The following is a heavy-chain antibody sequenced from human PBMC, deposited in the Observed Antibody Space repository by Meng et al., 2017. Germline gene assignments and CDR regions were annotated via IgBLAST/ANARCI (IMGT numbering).Heavy chain of an antibody. D-gene: IGHD5-12*01. CDR2: ISGSGGST. Sequence: GESLKISCAASGFTFSSYAMSWVRQAPGKGLEWVSAISGSGGSTYYADSVKGRFTISRDNSKNTLYLQMNSLRAEDTGVYYCAKHSGYDLGYWGQGTLVTVSS. CDR1: GFTFSSYA. V-gene: IGHV3-23*01. CDR3: AKHSGYDLGY. J-gene: IGHJ4*02.